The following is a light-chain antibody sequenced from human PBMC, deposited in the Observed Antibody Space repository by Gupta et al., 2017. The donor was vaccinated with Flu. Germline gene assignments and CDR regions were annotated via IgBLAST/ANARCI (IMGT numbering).Light chain of an antibody. CDR2: SIS. CDR1: QSVLSW. J-gene: IGKJ4*01. V-gene: IGKV1D-12*01. Sequence: DIQMTQSPSSVSASVGDTVTITCRASQSVLSWLVWYQQKPGKAPKLLIHSISSLQTGVPPRFSGSGSDTDFTLTISSRQPEDFATYFCQQDHIYPLTFGGGTTVEI. CDR3: QQDHIYPLT.